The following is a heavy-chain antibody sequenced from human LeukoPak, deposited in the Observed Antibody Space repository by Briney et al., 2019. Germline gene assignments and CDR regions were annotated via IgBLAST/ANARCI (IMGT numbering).Heavy chain of an antibody. Sequence: PGGSLRLSRAASGFTFNSYSMNWVRQAPGKGLEWVSYISSSGSTIYYADSVKGRFTISRDNAKNSLYLQMNSLRAEDTAVYYCASYNLYCTNGVCSNWFDPWGQGTLVTVSS. CDR1: GFTFNSYS. J-gene: IGHJ5*02. CDR2: ISSSGSTI. V-gene: IGHV3-48*04. D-gene: IGHD2-8*01. CDR3: ASYNLYCTNGVCSNWFDP.